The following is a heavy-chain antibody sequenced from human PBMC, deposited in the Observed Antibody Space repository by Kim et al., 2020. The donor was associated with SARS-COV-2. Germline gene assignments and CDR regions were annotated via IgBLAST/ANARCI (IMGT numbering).Heavy chain of an antibody. V-gene: IGHV1-2*06. CDR2: INPNSGDT. D-gene: IGHD6-19*01. CDR1: GYTFTGYY. Sequence: ASVKVSCKASGYTFTGYYTHWVRQAPGQGPEWMGRINPNSGDTNYAQKFQGRVTMTRDTSISTAYMELTRLRSDDTAVYYCARERRSESRGWAYFDYWGQGTLVTVSS. J-gene: IGHJ4*02. CDR3: ARERRSESRGWAYFDY.